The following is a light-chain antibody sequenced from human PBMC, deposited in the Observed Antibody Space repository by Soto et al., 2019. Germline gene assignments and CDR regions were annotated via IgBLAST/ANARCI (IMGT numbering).Light chain of an antibody. Sequence: EIVMTQSPATLSVSPGEGATLSCRASQSVTINLAWYQQKPGQPPTLLMYDASTRAPGIPARFSGSGSGTEFTLTISTLQSEDFAVYYCQQYNNWPLTFGGGTKVDIK. V-gene: IGKV3-15*01. CDR2: DAS. J-gene: IGKJ4*01. CDR3: QQYNNWPLT. CDR1: QSVTIN.